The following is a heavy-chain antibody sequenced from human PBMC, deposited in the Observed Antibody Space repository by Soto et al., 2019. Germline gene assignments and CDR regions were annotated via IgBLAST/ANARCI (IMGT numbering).Heavy chain of an antibody. CDR2: IYYSGST. J-gene: IGHJ6*02. V-gene: IGHV4-39*01. CDR1: GGSISSSSYY. Sequence: PSETLSLTCTVSGGSISSSSYYWGWIRQPPGKGLEWIGSIYYSGSTYYNPSLKSRVTISVDTSKNQFSLKLSSVTAADTAVYCCARHTTSFGELLFPYYYYGLDVWGQGTTVTVAS. CDR3: ARHTTSFGELLFPYYYYGLDV. D-gene: IGHD3-10*01.